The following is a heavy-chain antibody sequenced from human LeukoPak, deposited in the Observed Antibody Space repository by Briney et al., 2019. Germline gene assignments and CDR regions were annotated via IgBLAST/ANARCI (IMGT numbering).Heavy chain of an antibody. CDR1: GGSISSYY. CDR3: SRAVRGAKNQFIYRYYYFMEV. D-gene: IGHD3-10*01. V-gene: IGHV4-59*01. CDR2: IYYSGST. J-gene: IGHJ6*03. Sequence: TTSETLSLTCTVSGGSISSYYWSWIRQPPGKGLEWIGYIYYSGSTNYNPSLKSRVTISVDTSKNQFSLKLSSVTAADTAVYYCSRAVRGAKNQFIYRYYYFMEVWGKGTTVTVSS.